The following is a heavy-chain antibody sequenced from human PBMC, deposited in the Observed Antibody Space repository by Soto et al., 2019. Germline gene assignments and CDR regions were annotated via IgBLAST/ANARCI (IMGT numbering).Heavy chain of an antibody. V-gene: IGHV4-34*02. CDR3: ARRGRYGGRSYTG. J-gene: IGHJ4*02. CDR2: VNHAGGT. D-gene: IGHD1-26*01. CDR1: GGSFNDFY. Sequence: QMHIQLGGAGLLKPSETLSLTCAVSGGSFNDFYWNWVRQPPGEGLAWIGEVNHAGGTAYNPALKSRVTMSEDRSKSQLSLRLKSVTAAETATYYCARRGRYGGRSYTGWGQGNLLTVS.